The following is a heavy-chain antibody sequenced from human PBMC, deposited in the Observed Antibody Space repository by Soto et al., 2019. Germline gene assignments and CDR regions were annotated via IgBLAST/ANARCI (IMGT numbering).Heavy chain of an antibody. CDR1: GFTVSNNY. D-gene: IGHD1-26*01. CDR2: IYSDDTT. V-gene: IGHV3-53*04. CDR3: AREGGYYHYFDY. J-gene: IGHJ4*02. Sequence: SLRLSCAVSGFTVSNNYMNWVRQAPGKGLEWVSVIYSDDTTFYADSVKGRFTISRHNSKNTLYLQMNSLRTEDTAFYYCAREGGYYHYFDYWGQGALVTVSS.